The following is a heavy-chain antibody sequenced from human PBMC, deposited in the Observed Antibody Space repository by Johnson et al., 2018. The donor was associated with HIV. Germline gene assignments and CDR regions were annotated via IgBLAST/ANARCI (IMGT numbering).Heavy chain of an antibody. Sequence: MQLVESGGGLVQPGGSLRLSCAASGFIVSSKYMTWFRQAPGKGLEWVSVLYADGRTYYADSVKGRFTVSSDYSENTLSLQMNSLRAEDTAVYYCARDDYGSIDFWGQGTLVTVSS. CDR2: LYADGRT. J-gene: IGHJ3*01. D-gene: IGHD4-17*01. CDR1: GFIVSSKY. V-gene: IGHV3-66*02. CDR3: ARDDYGSIDF.